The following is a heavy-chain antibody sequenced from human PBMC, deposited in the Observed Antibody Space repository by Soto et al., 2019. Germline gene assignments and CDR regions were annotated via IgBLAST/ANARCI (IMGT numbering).Heavy chain of an antibody. CDR2: IDADNGDT. CDR1: GYTLTELS. CDR3: ARDGGYAIDY. Sequence: ASVKGSCKVSGYTLTELSIHWVRQAPGKGLEWMGGIDADNGDTNYAQKLQGRVTMTTDTSTSTAYMELRSLRSDDTAVYYCARDGGYAIDYWGQGTLVTVSS. J-gene: IGHJ4*02. D-gene: IGHD5-12*01. V-gene: IGHV1-24*01.